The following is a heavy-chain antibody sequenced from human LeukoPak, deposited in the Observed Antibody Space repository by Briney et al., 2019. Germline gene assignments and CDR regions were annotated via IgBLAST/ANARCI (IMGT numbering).Heavy chain of an antibody. Sequence: AGGSLRLSCAASGFTVSSNYMSWVRQAPGKGLEWVSVIYSGGSTYYADSVKGRFTISRDNSKNTLYLQMNSLRAEDTAVYHCARGIEYSSSWYGAFDIWGQGTMVTVSS. CDR3: ARGIEYSSSWYGAFDI. D-gene: IGHD6-13*01. J-gene: IGHJ3*02. V-gene: IGHV3-66*01. CDR2: IYSGGST. CDR1: GFTVSSNY.